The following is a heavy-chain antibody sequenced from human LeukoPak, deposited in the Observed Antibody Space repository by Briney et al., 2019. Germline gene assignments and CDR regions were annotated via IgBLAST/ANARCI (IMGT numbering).Heavy chain of an antibody. D-gene: IGHD1-1*01. CDR2: IYYSGST. Sequence: SETLSLTCTVSGGSISSYYWSWIRQLPGKRLEWIGYIYYSGSTNYNPSLKSRVTISVDTSKNQFSLKLSSVTAADTAVYYCARTPIDRYGDGHAFDIWGQGTMVTVSS. CDR3: ARTPIDRYGDGHAFDI. V-gene: IGHV4-59*01. CDR1: GGSISSYY. J-gene: IGHJ3*02.